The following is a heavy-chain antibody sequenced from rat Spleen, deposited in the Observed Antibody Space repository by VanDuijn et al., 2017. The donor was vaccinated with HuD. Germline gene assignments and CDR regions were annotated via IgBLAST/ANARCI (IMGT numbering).Heavy chain of an antibody. CDR2: MWSGGST. CDR3: ARESEDYYSGDGFAY. V-gene: IGHV2-45*01. Sequence: QVQLKESGPGLVQPSQTLSLTCTVSGFSLTSYNVHWVRQPPGKGLEWMGVMWSGGSTDYNSALKSRLSISRDTSKNQVFLKMNSLQSEDTTTYYCARESEDYYSGDGFAYWGQGTLVTVSS. J-gene: IGHJ3*01. CDR1: GFSLTSYN. D-gene: IGHD1-1*01.